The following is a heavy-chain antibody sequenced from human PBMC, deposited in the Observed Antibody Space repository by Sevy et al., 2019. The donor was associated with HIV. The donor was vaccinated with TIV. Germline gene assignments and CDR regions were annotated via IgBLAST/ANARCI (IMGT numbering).Heavy chain of an antibody. J-gene: IGHJ4*02. CDR3: ANSASNGGVLDY. CDR1: GFTFSSYG. D-gene: IGHD2-8*01. V-gene: IGHV3-30*18. Sequence: GGSLRLSCAASGFTFSSYGMHWVRQAPGKGLEWVAVISYDGSNKYYADSVKGRFTISRDNSENTLYLQMNSLRAEDTAVYYCANSASNGGVLDYWGQGTLVTVSS. CDR2: ISYDGSNK.